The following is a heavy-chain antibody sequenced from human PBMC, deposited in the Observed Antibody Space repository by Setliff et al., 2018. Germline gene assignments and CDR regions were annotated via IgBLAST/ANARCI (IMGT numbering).Heavy chain of an antibody. CDR3: RFWSGYYKNDY. J-gene: IGHJ4*02. D-gene: IGHD3-3*01. CDR2: ISYSGGV. CDR1: GGSISGSSYY. Sequence: SETLSLTCTVSGGSISGSSYYWAWVRQPPGKGLEWIGTISYSGGVFYNPSLKSRVAISADTSRIQFSLKLSSVTAADTAVYYCRFWSGYYKNDYWGQGTLVTVSS. V-gene: IGHV4-39*07.